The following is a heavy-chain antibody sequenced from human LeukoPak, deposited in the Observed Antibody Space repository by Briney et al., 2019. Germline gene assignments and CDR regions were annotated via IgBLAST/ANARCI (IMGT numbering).Heavy chain of an antibody. D-gene: IGHD5-24*01. J-gene: IGHJ4*02. CDR2: INPDSGGT. Sequence: EASVKVSCKASGYTFTGYYIHWVRQAPGQGLEWMGWINPDSGGTNYAQKFQGRVTMTRDTPISTAYMDLSRLRSDDTAVYYCARGLEMASVLGYWGQGTLVTVSS. CDR1: GYTFTGYY. V-gene: IGHV1-2*02. CDR3: ARGLEMASVLGY.